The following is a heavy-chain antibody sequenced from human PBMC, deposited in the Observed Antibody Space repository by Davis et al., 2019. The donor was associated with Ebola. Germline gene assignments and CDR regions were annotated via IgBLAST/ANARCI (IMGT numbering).Heavy chain of an antibody. J-gene: IGHJ4*02. CDR1: GYTFTTYG. Sequence: ASVKVSCKASGYTFTTYGISWVRQAPGQGLEWMGWISAYNGNTDYAQKFQGRVTMTTDTSTSTAYMELRSLNSDDTAVYYCARGGFGGNSDFDFWGQGTLVTVSS. V-gene: IGHV1-18*04. CDR3: ARGGFGGNSDFDF. CDR2: ISAYNGNT. D-gene: IGHD4-23*01.